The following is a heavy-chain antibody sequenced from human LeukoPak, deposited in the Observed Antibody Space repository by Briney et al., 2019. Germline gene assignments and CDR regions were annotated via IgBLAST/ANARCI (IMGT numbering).Heavy chain of an antibody. D-gene: IGHD3-3*01. Sequence: SETLSLTCAVYGGSFSGYYWSWIRQPPGKGLEWIGEINHSGSTNYNPSLKSRVTISVDTSKNQFSLKLSSVTAADTAVYYCARRYYDFWSGYYPFDYWGQGTPVTVSS. J-gene: IGHJ4*02. CDR3: ARRYYDFWSGYYPFDY. V-gene: IGHV4-34*01. CDR1: GGSFSGYY. CDR2: INHSGST.